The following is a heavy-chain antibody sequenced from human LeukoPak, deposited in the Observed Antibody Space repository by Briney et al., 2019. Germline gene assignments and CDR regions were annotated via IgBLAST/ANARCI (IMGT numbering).Heavy chain of an antibody. CDR1: GFTFSSYS. D-gene: IGHD3-16*01. Sequence: PGGSLRLSCAASGFTFSSYSMNWVRQAPGKGLEWVSSISSSSSYIYYADSVKGRFTISRDNAKNSLYLQMNSLRAEDTAVYYCARAYMITFGEVPGAFDIWGQGTMVTVSS. J-gene: IGHJ3*02. V-gene: IGHV3-21*01. CDR3: ARAYMITFGEVPGAFDI. CDR2: ISSSSSYI.